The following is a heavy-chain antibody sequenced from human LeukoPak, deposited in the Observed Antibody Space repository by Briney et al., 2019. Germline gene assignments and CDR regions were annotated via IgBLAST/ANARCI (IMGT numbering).Heavy chain of an antibody. V-gene: IGHV1-8*03. J-gene: IGHJ6*03. CDR1: GYTFTSYD. D-gene: IGHD4-17*01. CDR3: ARLRGRLYYYYMDV. Sequence: EASVKVSCKASGYTFTSYDINWVRQATGQGLEWMGWMDPNSGNTGYAQKFQGRVTFTRNTSISTAYMELSSLRSEDTAVYYCARLRGRLYYYYMDVWGKGTTVTVSS. CDR2: MDPNSGNT.